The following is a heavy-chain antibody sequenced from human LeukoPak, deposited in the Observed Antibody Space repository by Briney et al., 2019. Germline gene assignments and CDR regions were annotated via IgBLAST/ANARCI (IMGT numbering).Heavy chain of an antibody. V-gene: IGHV4-39*01. D-gene: IGHD1-1*01. CDR3: AGHHTGTLRVDY. J-gene: IGHJ4*02. CDR1: GGSISSSSNY. CDR2: IYYSGST. Sequence: SETLSLTCTVSGGSISSSSNYWGWIRQPPGKGLEWIGSIYYSGSTYYNPSLKSRVTISVDTSKDQFSLRLSSVTAADTAPYYCAGHHTGTLRVDYWGQGTLVTVSS.